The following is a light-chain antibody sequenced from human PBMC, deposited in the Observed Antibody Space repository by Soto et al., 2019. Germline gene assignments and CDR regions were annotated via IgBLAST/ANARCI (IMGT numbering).Light chain of an antibody. CDR3: GTWDSSLSVGV. V-gene: IGLV1-51*01. Sequence: QSVLTQPPSVSAAPGQKVTISCSGSSSNIGKNYVSWYQQLPGTAPKLLIYDNNKRPSGIPDQFYGAKSGTSATLDITGLQTGDEVDFYCGTWDSSLSVGVFGGGTKLTVL. CDR2: DNN. CDR1: SSNIGKNY. J-gene: IGLJ2*01.